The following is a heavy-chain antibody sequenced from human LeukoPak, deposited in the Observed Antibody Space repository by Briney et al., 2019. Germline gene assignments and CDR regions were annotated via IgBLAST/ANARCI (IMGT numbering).Heavy chain of an antibody. J-gene: IGHJ4*02. V-gene: IGHV1-2*06. D-gene: IGHD6-13*01. Sequence: ASVKVSCKASGYTLTDHYMHWVRQAPGQGLEWMGRINPSSGDANYAQRFQGRAFMTRDTSISTVYMELSSLRSDDTAVYYCARGAAVGQTRDYWGQGTLVTVSS. CDR3: ARGAAVGQTRDY. CDR1: GYTLTDHY. CDR2: INPSSGDA.